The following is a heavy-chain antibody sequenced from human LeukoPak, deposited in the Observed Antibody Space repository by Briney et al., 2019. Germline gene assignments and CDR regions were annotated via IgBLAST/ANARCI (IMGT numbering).Heavy chain of an antibody. CDR2: IYYSGST. Sequence: SETLSLTCTVSGGSISSYYWSWIRQPPGKGLEWIGYIYYSGSTNYNPSLKSRVTISVDTSKNQFSLKLSSVTAADTAVYYCARGRFWTFAGYYGSGSYYLDYWGQGTLVTVSS. V-gene: IGHV4-59*12. CDR1: GGSISSYY. CDR3: ARGRFWTFAGYYGSGSYYLDY. D-gene: IGHD3-10*01. J-gene: IGHJ4*02.